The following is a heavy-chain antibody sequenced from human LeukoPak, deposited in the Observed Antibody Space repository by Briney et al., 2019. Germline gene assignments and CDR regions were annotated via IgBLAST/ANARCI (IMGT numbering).Heavy chain of an antibody. V-gene: IGHV3-7*05. Sequence: AGGSLRLSCAASGFTFSSYWMSWVRQAPGKGLGWVANIKQDGSDKYYVDSVKGRFTISRDNAKNSLYLQMNSLRAEDTAVYYCARSLGYCSAGSCFPFDYWGQGTLVTVSS. CDR1: GFTFSSYW. CDR2: IKQDGSDK. CDR3: ARSLGYCSAGSCFPFDY. J-gene: IGHJ4*02. D-gene: IGHD2-15*01.